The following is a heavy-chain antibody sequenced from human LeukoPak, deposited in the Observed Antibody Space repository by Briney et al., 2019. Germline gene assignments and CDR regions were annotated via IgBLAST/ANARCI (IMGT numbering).Heavy chain of an antibody. CDR1: GGTFSSYA. CDR3: ARDKYCSDGNCDGGSKFDY. V-gene: IGHV1-69*13. Sequence: SVKVSCKASGGTFSSYAISWVRQAPGQGLEWMGGIIPIFGTANYAQKFQGRVTITADESTSTAYMELSSLRSEDAAVYYCARDKYCSDGNCDGGSKFDYWGQGTLVTVSS. J-gene: IGHJ4*02. CDR2: IIPIFGTA. D-gene: IGHD2-15*01.